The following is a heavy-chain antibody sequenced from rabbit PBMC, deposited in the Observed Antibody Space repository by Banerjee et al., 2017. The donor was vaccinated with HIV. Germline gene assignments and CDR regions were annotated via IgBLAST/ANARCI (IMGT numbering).Heavy chain of an antibody. CDR2: IGAAST. V-gene: IGHV1S45*01. Sequence: QEQLEESGGGLVKPEGSLTLSCKASGFSFSNKYVMCWVRQAPGKGLEWIACIGAASTYYATWAKGRFTISKTSSTTVTLQMTSLTAADTATYLCARDLAGVIGWNFNLWGPGTLVTVS. CDR3: ARDLAGVIGWNFNL. D-gene: IGHD4-1*01. J-gene: IGHJ4*01. CDR1: GFSFSNKYV.